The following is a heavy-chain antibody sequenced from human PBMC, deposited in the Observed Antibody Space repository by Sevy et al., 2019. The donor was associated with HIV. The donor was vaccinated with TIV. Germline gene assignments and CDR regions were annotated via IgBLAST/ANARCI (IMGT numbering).Heavy chain of an antibody. D-gene: IGHD2-8*01. CDR2: LSFGCGEI. CDR1: GFTFSKYS. Sequence: GGSLRLSCAASGFTFSKYSMSWVRQPPGKGLEWVSTLSFGCGEIDYAGSVKGRFTISRDNSKSSVYLQMNNLRPEDTAVYYCAIDGCTKPHDYCGQGTLVTVSS. J-gene: IGHJ4*02. CDR3: AIDGCTKPHDY. V-gene: IGHV3-23*01.